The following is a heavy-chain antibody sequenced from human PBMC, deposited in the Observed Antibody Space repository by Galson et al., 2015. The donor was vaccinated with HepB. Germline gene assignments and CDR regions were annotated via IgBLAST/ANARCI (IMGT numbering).Heavy chain of an antibody. Sequence: SETLSLTCAVYGESFSGYYWSWIRQPPGKGLEWIGEINHSGSTNYNPSLKSRVTISADTSKNQFSLKLSSVTAADTAVYYCARAAGHFEYSSSSGIGWFDPWGQGTLVTVSS. CDR1: GESFSGYY. V-gene: IGHV4-34*01. CDR3: ARAAGHFEYSSSSGIGWFDP. J-gene: IGHJ5*02. CDR2: INHSGST. D-gene: IGHD6-6*01.